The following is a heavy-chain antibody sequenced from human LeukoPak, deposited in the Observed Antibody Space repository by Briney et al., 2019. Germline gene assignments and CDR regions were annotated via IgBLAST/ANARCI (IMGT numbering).Heavy chain of an antibody. V-gene: IGHV3-74*01. CDR1: GFTLSSYW. Sequence: GGSLRLSCAASGFTLSSYWMHWVRQAPGKGLVWVSRINSDGSSTSYADSVKGRFTISRDNAKNTLYLQMNSLRAEDTAVYYCAREVPDGPHFDYWGQGTLVTVSS. J-gene: IGHJ4*02. CDR3: AREVPDGPHFDY. D-gene: IGHD4-17*01. CDR2: INSDGSST.